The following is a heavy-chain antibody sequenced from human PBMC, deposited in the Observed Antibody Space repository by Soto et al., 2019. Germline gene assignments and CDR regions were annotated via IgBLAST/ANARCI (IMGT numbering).Heavy chain of an antibody. Sequence: SETLSLTCTVSGGSISSSSYYWGWIRQPPGKGLEWIGSIYYSGSTYYNPSLKSRVTISVDTSKNQFSLKLSSVTAADTAVYYCARHGHYYGSGSYYMTLSPNWFDPWGQGTLVTVSS. V-gene: IGHV4-39*01. CDR2: IYYSGST. D-gene: IGHD3-10*01. CDR3: ARHGHYYGSGSYYMTLSPNWFDP. J-gene: IGHJ5*02. CDR1: GGSISSSSYY.